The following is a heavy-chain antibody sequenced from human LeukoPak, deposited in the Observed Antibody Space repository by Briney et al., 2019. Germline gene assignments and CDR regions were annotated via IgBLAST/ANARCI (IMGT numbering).Heavy chain of an antibody. Sequence: PGGSLRLSCAASGFTFSSYSMNWVRQAPGKGLEWVSFISGSSSYIYYADSVKGRFTISRHNAKNPLYLQMNSLRAEDTAIYYCARVPAGVIGMKDAFDIWGQGTMVTVSS. CDR2: ISGSSSYI. V-gene: IGHV3-21*01. CDR1: GFTFSSYS. D-gene: IGHD3-16*02. CDR3: ARVPAGVIGMKDAFDI. J-gene: IGHJ3*02.